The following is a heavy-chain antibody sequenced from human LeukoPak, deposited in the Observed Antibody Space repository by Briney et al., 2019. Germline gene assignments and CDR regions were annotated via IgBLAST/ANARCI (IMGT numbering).Heavy chain of an antibody. Sequence: ASVKVSCKASGYTFTGYYMHWVRQAPGQGLEWMGIINPSGGSTSYAQKFQGRVTMTRDMSTSTVYMELSSLRSEDTAVYYCARDHRRTTVTTLNYYYYMDVWGKGTTVTVSS. CDR2: INPSGGST. CDR3: ARDHRRTTVTTLNYYYYMDV. V-gene: IGHV1-46*01. J-gene: IGHJ6*03. CDR1: GYTFTGYY. D-gene: IGHD4-17*01.